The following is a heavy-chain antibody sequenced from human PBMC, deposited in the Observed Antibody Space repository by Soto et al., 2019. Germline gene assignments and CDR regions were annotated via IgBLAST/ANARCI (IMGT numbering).Heavy chain of an antibody. CDR3: ARGPPIVGNTTPLDS. J-gene: IGHJ4*02. CDR1: GGSITNSNW. CDR2: IYHAGST. D-gene: IGHD1-26*01. Sequence: QVRLQESGPRLVKPSGTLSLTCTVSGGSITNSNWWSWVRLPPAKGLEWIGDIYHAGSTKYNPSLERRVTISVDTSNNQFALTLTSVTAADTAVYFCARGPPIVGNTTPLDSWGQGTLVTVSS. V-gene: IGHV4-4*02.